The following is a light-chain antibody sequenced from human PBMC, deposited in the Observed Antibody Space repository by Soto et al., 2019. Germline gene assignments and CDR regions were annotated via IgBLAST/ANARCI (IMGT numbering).Light chain of an antibody. CDR2: KAS. CDR3: QQYNSYWT. CDR1: QSISSW. Sequence: DIQMTQSPSTLSASVGDRVTITCRASQSISSWLAWYQQKPGKAPKLLIYKASSLESGVPSRFSGXXXXTXXTLTISSLQPDDFATYYCQQYNSYWTFGQGTKVEIK. J-gene: IGKJ1*01. V-gene: IGKV1-5*03.